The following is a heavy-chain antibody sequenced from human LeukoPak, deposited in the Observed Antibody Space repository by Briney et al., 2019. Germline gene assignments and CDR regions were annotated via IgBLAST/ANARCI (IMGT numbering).Heavy chain of an antibody. CDR1: GYTFTGYY. V-gene: IGHV1-2*04. D-gene: IGHD6-13*01. CDR2: INPNSGGT. J-gene: IGHJ4*02. CDR3: ALSSSWPYYFDY. Sequence: ASVKVSCKASGYTFTGYYMHWVRQVPGQGLEWMGWINPNSGGTNYAQKFQGWVTMTRDTSISTAYMELSRLRSDDTAVYYCALSSSWPYYFDYWGQGTLVTVSS.